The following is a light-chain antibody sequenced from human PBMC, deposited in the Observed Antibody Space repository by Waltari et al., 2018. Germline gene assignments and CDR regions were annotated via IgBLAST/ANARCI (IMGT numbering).Light chain of an antibody. CDR3: NSRDSNGNPFV. V-gene: IGLV3-19*01. CDR1: SLSYYY. CDR2: GKN. J-gene: IGLJ1*01. Sequence: SSELTQDPAVSVALGQTVRIPCQRDSLSYYYANWYRQKPGQAPLLVMDGKNNRPSGIPDRFSGSYSGDTASLTITGAQAEDEADYYCNSRDSNGNPFVFGPATKVTVL.